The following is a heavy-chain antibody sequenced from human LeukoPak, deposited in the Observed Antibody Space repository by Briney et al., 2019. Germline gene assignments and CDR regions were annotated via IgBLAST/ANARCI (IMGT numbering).Heavy chain of an antibody. CDR2: IYSGGST. CDR3: ARAGSDTSCYDY. Sequence: GGSLRLSCAVSGFNVRSNYMTWVRQAPGKGLEWVSIIYSGGSTFYADSVKGRFSISRDNSKNTLYLQMNSLRAEDTAVYFCARAGSDTSCYDYWGQGTLVTVSS. D-gene: IGHD2-2*01. J-gene: IGHJ4*02. CDR1: GFNVRSNY. V-gene: IGHV3-66*01.